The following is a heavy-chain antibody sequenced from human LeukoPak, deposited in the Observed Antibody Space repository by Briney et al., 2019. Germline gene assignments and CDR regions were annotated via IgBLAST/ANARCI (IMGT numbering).Heavy chain of an antibody. CDR2: IKQDGSEK. CDR1: GFTFSSYW. Sequence: PGGSLRLSCAASGFTFSSYWMSWVRQAPGKGLEWVANIKQDGSEKYYVDSVKGRFSISRDNAKNSLYLQMNSLRAEDTAVYYCARDRRGDFWSGYQLDAFDIWGQGTMVTVSS. D-gene: IGHD3-3*01. V-gene: IGHV3-7*01. CDR3: ARDRRGDFWSGYQLDAFDI. J-gene: IGHJ3*02.